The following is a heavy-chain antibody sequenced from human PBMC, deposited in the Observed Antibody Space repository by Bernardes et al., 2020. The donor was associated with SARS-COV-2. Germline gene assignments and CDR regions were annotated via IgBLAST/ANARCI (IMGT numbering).Heavy chain of an antibody. V-gene: IGHV3-48*01. D-gene: IGHD3-3*01. CDR3: ARSLYHFWTGYYFDD. Sequence: GGSLRLSCAASGFSFSTYSMNWVRQAPGKGLEWLSYISSSSATTYYADSVEGRFTISRDNAKNSLYLQMNSLRTEDTAVYYCARSLYHFWTGYYFDDWGQGTLVTVSS. CDR1: GFSFSTYS. CDR2: ISSSSATT. J-gene: IGHJ4*02.